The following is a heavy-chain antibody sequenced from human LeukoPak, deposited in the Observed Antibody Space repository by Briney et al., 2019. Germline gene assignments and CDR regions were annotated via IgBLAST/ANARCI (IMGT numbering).Heavy chain of an antibody. CDR1: GFSFSNNT. D-gene: IGHD3-10*01. J-gene: IGHJ6*03. CDR3: AKDRGQIYYNYYMDV. V-gene: IGHV3-23*01. CDR2: LCGGGIDT. Sequence: PGGSLRLSCAASGFSFSNNTNNWGRQGPGEGLGLVSTLCGGGIDTYYADSMKGRFTISRDNSKNTLYLQMNSLRAEDTAVYYCAKDRGQIYYNYYMDVWGKGTTVTVSS.